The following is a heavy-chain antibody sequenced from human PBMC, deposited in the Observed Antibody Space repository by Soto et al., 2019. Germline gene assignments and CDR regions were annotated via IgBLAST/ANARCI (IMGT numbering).Heavy chain of an antibody. CDR2: VSDSGGST. J-gene: IGHJ4*02. CDR3: AKADCGNIGCRRLDC. D-gene: IGHD5-12*01. Sequence: EVQLLESGGGLVQPGGSQRLSCAASGFTFSNHAMTWVRQAPGKGLEWVSDVSDSGGSTNYADSVKGRFTISRDNSKNTLYLEINSLRVEDTAVYYCAKADCGNIGCRRLDCGGQGTLVTVSS. CDR1: GFTFSNHA. V-gene: IGHV3-23*01.